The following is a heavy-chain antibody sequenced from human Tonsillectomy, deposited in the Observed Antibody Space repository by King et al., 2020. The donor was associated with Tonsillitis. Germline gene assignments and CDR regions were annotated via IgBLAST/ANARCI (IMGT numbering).Heavy chain of an antibody. D-gene: IGHD1-26*01. CDR2: ISSSSSYI. CDR3: ARSTVGATNRDGYDY. V-gene: IGHV3-21*01. J-gene: IGHJ4*02. CDR1: GFTFSSYS. Sequence: QLVQSGGGLVKPGGSLRLSCAASGFTFSSYSMNWVRQAPGKGLEWVSSISSSSSYIYFADSVKGRFTISRDNAKNSLYLQMNSLRAEDTAVYYCARSTVGATNRDGYDYWGQGTLVTVSS.